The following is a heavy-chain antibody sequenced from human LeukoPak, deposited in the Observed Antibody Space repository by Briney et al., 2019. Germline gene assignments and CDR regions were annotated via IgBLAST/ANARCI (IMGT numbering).Heavy chain of an antibody. V-gene: IGHV3-30*18. Sequence: PGGSLRLSCAASGFTFSSYGMHWVRQAPGKGLEWVAAISCDGSDKYYTDSVKGRFTISRVNSENTLYLQMNSLRAEDTAIYYCAKVKEDRYYNSRGFYLDYWGQGTLVTVSS. CDR1: GFTFSSYG. J-gene: IGHJ4*02. CDR2: ISCDGSDK. D-gene: IGHD3-22*01. CDR3: AKVKEDRYYNSRGFYLDY.